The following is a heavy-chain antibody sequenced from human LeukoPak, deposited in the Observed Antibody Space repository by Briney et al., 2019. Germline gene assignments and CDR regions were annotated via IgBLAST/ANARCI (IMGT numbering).Heavy chain of an antibody. Sequence: SVTVSFTASGGTFTSYAISWVRQAPGPGLEWMGGINPIFGTANYEQKVQGKVTITADESTSTAYMELSSLRAEDTAVYYCARSRTGYSSSWYWFDRWGQGTLVTASS. D-gene: IGHD6-13*01. J-gene: IGHJ5*02. CDR3: ARSRTGYSSSWYWFDR. CDR2: INPIFGTA. CDR1: GGTFTSYA. V-gene: IGHV1-69*13.